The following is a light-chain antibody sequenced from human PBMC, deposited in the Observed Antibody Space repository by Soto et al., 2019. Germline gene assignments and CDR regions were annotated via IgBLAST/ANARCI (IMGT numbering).Light chain of an antibody. V-gene: IGKV3-15*01. CDR2: GAS. J-gene: IGKJ4*01. Sequence: DIVMTQSPATLSVAPGERGTFSCRASQVVSRKLAWYQHKPGPAPRLLSSGASTGATGNPARFSGSGSGTEFTLTISSLQSEDCAIYYCQQYHTWPITFGGGTNVELK. CDR3: QQYHTWPIT. CDR1: QVVSRK.